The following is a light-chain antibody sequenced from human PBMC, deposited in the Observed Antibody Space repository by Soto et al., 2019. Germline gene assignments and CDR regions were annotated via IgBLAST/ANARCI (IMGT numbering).Light chain of an antibody. CDR1: QDISGA. V-gene: IGKV1-13*01. CDR3: QHCDTYWP. CDR2: YAS. J-gene: IGKJ1*01. Sequence: AIQLTQSPSSLSASVGDRVTITCRASQDISGALACCQQKPGKAPKLLIYYASTLESGVPSRFSGSGSGTEFTLTITGLQPDDFATYHCQHCDTYWPFGQGTKVDI.